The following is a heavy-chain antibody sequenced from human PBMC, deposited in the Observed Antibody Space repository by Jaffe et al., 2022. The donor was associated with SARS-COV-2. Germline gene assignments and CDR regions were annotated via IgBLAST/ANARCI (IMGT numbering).Heavy chain of an antibody. CDR1: GFTFGDYA. CDR2: IRSKDYGGTT. V-gene: IGHV3-49*04. CDR3: SRDRGEAAAGYYYNMDV. J-gene: IGHJ6*02. D-gene: IGHD6-13*01. Sequence: EVQLVESGGGLVQPGRSLRLSCTASGFTFGDYAMSWVRQAPGKGLEWVGFIRSKDYGGTTEYAASVKGRFTISRDDSKSIAYLQMNSLKTEDTGVYYCSRDRGEAAAGYYYNMDVWGQGTTVTVSS.